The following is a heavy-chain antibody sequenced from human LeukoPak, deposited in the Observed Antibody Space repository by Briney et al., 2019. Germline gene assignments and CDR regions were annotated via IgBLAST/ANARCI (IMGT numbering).Heavy chain of an antibody. Sequence: ASVKVSCKASGYTFTSYGISWVRQAPGQGPEWMGWISAYNGNTNYAQRLQGTVTMTTDTSTSTAYMELRSLRSDDPAVYYCSRGILWFGEFLDYWGQGTLVTVSS. D-gene: IGHD3-10*01. V-gene: IGHV1-18*01. J-gene: IGHJ4*02. CDR1: GYTFTSYG. CDR3: SRGILWFGEFLDY. CDR2: ISAYNGNT.